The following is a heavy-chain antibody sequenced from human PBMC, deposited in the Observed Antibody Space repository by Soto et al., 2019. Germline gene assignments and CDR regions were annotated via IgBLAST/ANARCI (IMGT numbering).Heavy chain of an antibody. CDR3: ARDPGPDVFAI. CDR1: GYTFTLHT. CDR2: INAGNGDT. J-gene: IGHJ3*02. V-gene: IGHV1-3*01. Sequence: ASVKVSCKASGYTFTLHTIHWVRQAPGQRLEWMGWINAGNGDTKSSQKFQGRVTITRDTSASTAYIELSSLRSEDTAVYYCARDPGPDVFAIRGQGTLVPV.